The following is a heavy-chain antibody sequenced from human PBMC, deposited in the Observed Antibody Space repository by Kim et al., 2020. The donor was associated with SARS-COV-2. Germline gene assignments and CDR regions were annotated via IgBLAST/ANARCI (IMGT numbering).Heavy chain of an antibody. D-gene: IGHD2-2*02. CDR1: GFTFSNAW. CDR2: IQSKTAGGTT. Sequence: GGSLRLSCAASGFTFSNAWMTWVRQAPGKGLEWVGRIQSKTAGGTTEYAAAVKGRFTISRDDSENMLYLQMNSLKIEDTALYYFITYTYGSLKDWGQGTLVTVSS. J-gene: IGHJ4*02. V-gene: IGHV3-15*01. CDR3: ITYTYGSLKD.